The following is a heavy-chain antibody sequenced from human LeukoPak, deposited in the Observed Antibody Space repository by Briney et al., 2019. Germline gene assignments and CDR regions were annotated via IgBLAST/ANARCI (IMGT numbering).Heavy chain of an antibody. V-gene: IGHV1-2*02. D-gene: IGHD2-15*01. CDR3: AREQYCSGGTCYTDAFDI. J-gene: IGHJ3*02. CDR1: GYTFTAYY. CDR2: INPNSGDT. Sequence: ASVKVSCKTSGYTFTAYYLHWVRQAPGQGLEWMGWINPNSGDTNYAQRFQGGVAMTRDTSISTAYMELSRLRSDDTAVYYCAREQYCSGGTCYTDAFDIWGQGTMVIVSS.